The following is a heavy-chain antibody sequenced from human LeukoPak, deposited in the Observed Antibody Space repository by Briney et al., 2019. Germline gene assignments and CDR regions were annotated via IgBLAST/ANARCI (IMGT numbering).Heavy chain of an antibody. CDR3: ASRSAIGGYTSFDP. J-gene: IGHJ5*02. D-gene: IGHD2-15*01. V-gene: IGHV4-39*01. CDR1: GGSISSSSYY. Sequence: SETLSLTCTVSGGSISSSSYYWGWTRQPPGKGLEWIGSIYYSGSTYYNPSLKSRVTISVDTSKNQFSLKLSSVTAADTAVYYCASRSAIGGYTSFDPWGQGTLVTVSS. CDR2: IYYSGST.